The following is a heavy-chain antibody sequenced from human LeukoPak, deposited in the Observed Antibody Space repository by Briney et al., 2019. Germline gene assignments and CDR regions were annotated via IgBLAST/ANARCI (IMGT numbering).Heavy chain of an antibody. V-gene: IGHV4-61*02. J-gene: IGHJ4*02. D-gene: IGHD5-24*01. CDR2: IYTSGST. CDR1: GGSISSGSYY. Sequence: SETLSLTCTVSGGSISSGSYYWSWIRQPAGKGLEWIGRIYTSGSTNYNPSLKSRVTISVDTSKNQFSLKLSSVTAADTAVYYCARETMATTYFDYWGQGTLVTVSS. CDR3: ARETMATTYFDY.